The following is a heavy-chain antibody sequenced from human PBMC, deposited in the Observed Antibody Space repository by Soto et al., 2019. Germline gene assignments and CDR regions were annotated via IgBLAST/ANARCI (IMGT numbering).Heavy chain of an antibody. CDR1: GGSITSSGYY. D-gene: IGHD2-2*01. CDR3: ASGGGSTKVDY. Sequence: QVQLQESGPGLVKPSQTLSLTCTVSGGSITSSGYYWSWIRQHPGEGLEWIGFTSNSGSTSYNPSLSSRVTISADTSSNQFSLNLKSVTAADTAVSYCASGGGSTKVDYWGQGTLVTVSP. J-gene: IGHJ4*02. CDR2: TSNSGST. V-gene: IGHV4-31*03.